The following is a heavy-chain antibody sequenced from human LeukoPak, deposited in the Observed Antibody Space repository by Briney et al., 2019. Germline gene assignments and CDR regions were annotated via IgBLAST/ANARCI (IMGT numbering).Heavy chain of an antibody. CDR2: ISAYNGNT. CDR3: ARVIVDDFWSGYEDYYYYMDV. J-gene: IGHJ6*03. V-gene: IGHV1-18*01. D-gene: IGHD3-3*01. CDR1: GYTFTSYG. Sequence: GASVKVSCKATGYTFTSYGISWVRQAPGQGLEWMGWISAYNGNTNYAQKLQGRVTMTTDTSTSTAYMELRSLRSDDTAVYYCARVIVDDFWSGYEDYYYYMDVWGKGTTVTVSS.